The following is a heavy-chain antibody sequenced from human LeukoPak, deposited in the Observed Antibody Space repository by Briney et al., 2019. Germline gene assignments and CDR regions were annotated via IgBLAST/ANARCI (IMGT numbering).Heavy chain of an antibody. CDR2: IIPILDIA. V-gene: IGHV1-69*02. Sequence: SVKVSCKASGGTFSSYTISWVRQAPGQGLEWMGRIIPILDIANYAQKFQGRVTITADKSTSTAYMELSSLRSEDTAVYYCASAGATGTRRGYSYGSFDYWGQGTLVTVSS. CDR3: ASAGATGTRRGYSYGSFDY. D-gene: IGHD5-18*01. J-gene: IGHJ4*02. CDR1: GGTFSSYT.